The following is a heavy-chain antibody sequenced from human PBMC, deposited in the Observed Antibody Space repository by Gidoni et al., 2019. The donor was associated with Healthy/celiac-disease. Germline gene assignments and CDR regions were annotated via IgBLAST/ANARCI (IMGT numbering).Heavy chain of an antibody. J-gene: IGHJ5*02. V-gene: IGHV1-69*04. D-gene: IGHD1-20*01. CDR1: GGTFSSYA. Sequence: QVQLVQSGAEVKKPGSSVKVSCKASGGTFSSYAIRWVRQAPGQGLEWMGRIIPILGIANYAQKFQGRVTITADKSTSTAYMELSSLRSEDTAVYYCAREPGFRLVTGHNYPNWFDPWGQGTLVTVSS. CDR3: AREPGFRLVTGHNYPNWFDP. CDR2: IIPILGIA.